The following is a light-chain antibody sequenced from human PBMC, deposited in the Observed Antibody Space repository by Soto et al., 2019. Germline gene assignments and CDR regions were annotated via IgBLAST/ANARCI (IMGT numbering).Light chain of an antibody. CDR2: KAS. CDR3: QQYNSLWT. V-gene: IGKV1-5*03. J-gene: IGKJ1*01. Sequence: DIQMTQSPSTLPASVGYRFTMTCRASQSISSWLAWYQQKPGKAPXXLIYKASSLESGVPSRFGGSGSGTEFTLTISSLKPDDFATYYCQQYNSLWTFGQGTKVDIK. CDR1: QSISSW.